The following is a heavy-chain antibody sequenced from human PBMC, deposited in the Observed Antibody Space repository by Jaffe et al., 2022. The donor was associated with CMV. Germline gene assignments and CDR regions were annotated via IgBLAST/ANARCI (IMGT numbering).Heavy chain of an antibody. CDR3: ARGGCSGGSCYFYYGMDV. CDR1: GFTFSSYG. V-gene: IGHV3-33*01. J-gene: IGHJ6*02. D-gene: IGHD2-15*01. Sequence: QVQLVESGGGVVQPGRSLRLSCAASGFTFSSYGMHWVRQAPGKGLEWVAVIWYDGSNKYYADSVKGRFTISRDNSKNTLYLQMNSLRAEDTAVYYCARGGCSGGSCYFYYGMDVWGQGTTVTVSS. CDR2: IWYDGSNK.